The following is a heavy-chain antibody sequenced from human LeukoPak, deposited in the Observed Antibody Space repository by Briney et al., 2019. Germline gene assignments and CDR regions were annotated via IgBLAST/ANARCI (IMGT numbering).Heavy chain of an antibody. CDR1: GGSISSYY. V-gene: IGHV4-4*07. CDR3: ARGPDYYDSSGAFDS. J-gene: IGHJ3*02. Sequence: SETLSLTCTVSGGSISSYYWSWIRQPAGKGLEWIGRIYNSGSTTYNPSLKSRVTMSVDTSKNQFSLKLSSVTAADTPVYFCARGPDYYDSSGAFDSWGKGRMVTVSS. CDR2: IYNSGST. D-gene: IGHD3-22*01.